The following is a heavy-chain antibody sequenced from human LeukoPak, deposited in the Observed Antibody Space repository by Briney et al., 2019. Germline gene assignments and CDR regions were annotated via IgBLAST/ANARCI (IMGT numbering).Heavy chain of an antibody. J-gene: IGHJ4*02. V-gene: IGHV1-2*02. CDR3: ARIRGGKNYHFDY. CDR1: GYTFTDYY. CDR2: SNPNSGVT. D-gene: IGHD1-26*01. Sequence: ASVKVSCKASGYTFTDYYMHWVRQAPGQGLEWMGWSNPNSGVTNYAQKFQGRVTMTTDTYISTAYMDLSRLRYDDTAVYYCARIRGGKNYHFDYWGQGTLVTVSS.